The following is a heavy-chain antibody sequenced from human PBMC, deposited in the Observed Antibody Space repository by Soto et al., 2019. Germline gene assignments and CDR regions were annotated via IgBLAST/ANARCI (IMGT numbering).Heavy chain of an antibody. D-gene: IGHD3-22*01. Sequence: GGSLRLSCAASGFTFSSYAMHWVRQAPGKGLEWVAVISYDGSNKYYADSVKGRFTISRDNSKNTLYLQMNSLRAEDTAVYYCARGDYYDSSGYYYYNWFDPWGQGTLVTVSS. J-gene: IGHJ5*02. CDR3: ARGDYYDSSGYYYYNWFDP. CDR2: ISYDGSNK. CDR1: GFTFSSYA. V-gene: IGHV3-30-3*01.